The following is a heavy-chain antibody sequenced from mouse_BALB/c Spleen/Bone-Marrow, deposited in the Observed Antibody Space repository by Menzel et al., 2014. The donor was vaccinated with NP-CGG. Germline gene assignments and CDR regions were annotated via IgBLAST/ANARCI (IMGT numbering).Heavy chain of an antibody. CDR2: IDPANGNT. J-gene: IGHJ1*01. CDR1: GFNIKDTY. Sequence: EVQLQQSGAELVKPGASVKLSCTASGFNIKDTYMHWVEQRPEQGLEWIGRIDPANGNTKYDPKFQGKATITADTSSNTAYLQLSSLTSEDTAVYYCANYRYGWYFDVWGAGTTVTVSS. D-gene: IGHD2-14*01. V-gene: IGHV14-3*02. CDR3: ANYRYGWYFDV.